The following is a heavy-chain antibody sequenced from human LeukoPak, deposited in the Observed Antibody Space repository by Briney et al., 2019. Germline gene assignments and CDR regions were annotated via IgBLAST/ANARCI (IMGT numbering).Heavy chain of an antibody. D-gene: IGHD3-10*01. J-gene: IGHJ5*02. CDR1: GGSISSSSYY. CDR3: ARDVLLWFGELSRKDQNWFDP. V-gene: IGHV4-39*07. Sequence: QTSETPSLTCTVSGGSISSSSYYWGWIRQPPGKGLEWIGRIYTSGSTNYNPSLKSRVTMSVDTSKNQFSLKLSSVTAADTAVYYCARDVLLWFGELSRKDQNWFDPWGQGTLVTVSS. CDR2: IYTSGST.